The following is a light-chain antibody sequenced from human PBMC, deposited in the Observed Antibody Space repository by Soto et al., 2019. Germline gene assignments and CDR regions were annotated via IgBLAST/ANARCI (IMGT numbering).Light chain of an antibody. CDR3: QQYNNWPLT. CDR1: QSVFSN. Sequence: EKVMTQSPVTLTVSPGERATLSCRASQSVFSNLAWYQQKPGQAPRLLIYEASTRATGIPARFSGSGSGTDFTLTISSLQSEDFAVYYCQQYNNWPLTFGGGTKVEIK. CDR2: EAS. V-gene: IGKV3-15*01. J-gene: IGKJ4*01.